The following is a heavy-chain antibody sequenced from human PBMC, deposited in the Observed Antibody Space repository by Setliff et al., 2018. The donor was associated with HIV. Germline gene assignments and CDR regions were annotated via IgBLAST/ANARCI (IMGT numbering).Heavy chain of an antibody. CDR1: GGSISIGGYY. CDR2: IYHNGST. J-gene: IGHJ6*03. CDR3: ARGGGSRAATSSYYYMDV. V-gene: IGHV4-31*02. D-gene: IGHD2-15*01. Sequence: SETLSLTCTVSGGSISIGGYYWGWIRQHPGKGLEWIGYIYHNGSTYYNPSLKSRLIISVDTSKNQFSLKLSSVAAADTAVYYCARGGGSRAATSSYYYMDVWGKGTTVTVSS.